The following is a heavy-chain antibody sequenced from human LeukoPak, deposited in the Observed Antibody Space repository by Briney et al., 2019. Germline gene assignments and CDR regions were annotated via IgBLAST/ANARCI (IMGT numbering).Heavy chain of an antibody. Sequence: SETLSLTCSVSGGSISSYYWSWIRLPPGKGLEWIGYIYYTGATYYNPSLKSRVTISLDTSKNQFSLKLSSVTAADAAVYYCARAGYSYGTGYYFDYWGQGALVTVSS. CDR2: IYYTGAT. J-gene: IGHJ4*02. D-gene: IGHD5-18*01. CDR3: ARAGYSYGTGYYFDY. V-gene: IGHV4-59*01. CDR1: GGSISSYY.